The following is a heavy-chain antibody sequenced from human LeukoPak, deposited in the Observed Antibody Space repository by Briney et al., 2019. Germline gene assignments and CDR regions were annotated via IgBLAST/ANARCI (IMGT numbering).Heavy chain of an antibody. J-gene: IGHJ4*02. V-gene: IGHV4-39*07. D-gene: IGHD3-22*01. CDR2: INHSGST. Sequence: SETLSLTCNVSGGSISSGDKYWSWIRQPPGKGLEWIGEINHSGSTNYNPSLKSRVTISVDTSRNQFSLKLSSVTAADTAVYYCARGPATYYYDNSGYYFFDYWGQGTLVTVSS. CDR1: GGSISSGDKY. CDR3: ARGPATYYYDNSGYYFFDY.